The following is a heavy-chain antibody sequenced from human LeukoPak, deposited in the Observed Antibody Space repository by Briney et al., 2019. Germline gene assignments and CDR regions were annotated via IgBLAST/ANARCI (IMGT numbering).Heavy chain of an antibody. D-gene: IGHD3-3*01. CDR3: ARYPPYDFWSGYYTDGDY. J-gene: IGHJ4*02. V-gene: IGHV4-59*01. Sequence: SESLSLTCTVSGGSISSYYGSSVRQPPGKGLEWIGYIYYSESTNYYPSLMRRDTISVDQYKNQCSLKLSSVTAADTAVYYCARYPPYDFWSGYYTDGDYWGQGTQVSVSS. CDR2: IYYSEST. CDR1: GGSISSYY.